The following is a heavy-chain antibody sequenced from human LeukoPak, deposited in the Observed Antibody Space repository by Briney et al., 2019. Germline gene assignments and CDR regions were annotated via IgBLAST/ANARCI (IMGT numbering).Heavy chain of an antibody. CDR2: ISGSGGST. Sequence: GGSLRLSCAASGFTLSSYAMSWVRQAPGKGLEWVSAISGSGGSTYYADSVKGRFTISRDNSKNTLYLQMNSLRAEDTAVYYCAKDLGRYSSSWLDYWGQGTLVTVSS. CDR1: GFTLSSYA. J-gene: IGHJ4*02. CDR3: AKDLGRYSSSWLDY. D-gene: IGHD6-13*01. V-gene: IGHV3-23*01.